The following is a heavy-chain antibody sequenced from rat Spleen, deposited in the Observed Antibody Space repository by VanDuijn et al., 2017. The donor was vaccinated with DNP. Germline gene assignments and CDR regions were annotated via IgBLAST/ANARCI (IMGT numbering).Heavy chain of an antibody. J-gene: IGHJ3*01. Sequence: EVQLVESGGGLVQPGRSLKLSCAASGFTFSDYYMAWVRQAPTRGLELVAYISFDVGITYYGDSVKDRFTISRDNAKTTLYLQMNSLTSEDMATYYCARPHYYSSGGFAYWGQGTLVTVSS. CDR1: GFTFSDYY. CDR3: ARPHYYSSGGFAY. V-gene: IGHV5-22*01. D-gene: IGHD1-1*01. CDR2: ISFDVGIT.